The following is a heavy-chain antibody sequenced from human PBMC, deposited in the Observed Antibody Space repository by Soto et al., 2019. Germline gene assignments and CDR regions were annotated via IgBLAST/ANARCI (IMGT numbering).Heavy chain of an antibody. D-gene: IGHD3-9*01. Sequence: PSETLSLTCTVSGGSISSYYWSWIRQPPGKGLEWIGYIYYSGNTNYNPSLKSRVTISVDTSKNQFSLKLNSVTAADTAVYYCARAELDYDILAGYGMDVRGQGTTVTVSS. J-gene: IGHJ6*02. CDR3: ARAELDYDILAGYGMDV. V-gene: IGHV4-59*01. CDR1: GGSISSYY. CDR2: IYYSGNT.